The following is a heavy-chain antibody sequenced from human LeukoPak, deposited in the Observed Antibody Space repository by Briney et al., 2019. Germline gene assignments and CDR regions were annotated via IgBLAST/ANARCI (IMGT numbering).Heavy chain of an antibody. J-gene: IGHJ5*02. CDR2: IYYRGST. D-gene: IGHD6-19*01. V-gene: IGHV4-39*01. CDR1: GGSISTSYY. CDR3: ARPSSSGWAGWFDP. Sequence: PSETLSLTSTVSGGSISTSYYWGWIRQPPGKGLEWIGSIYYRGSTYYNPSLKSRVTISVDTSKNQFSLRLTSVTAADTAVYYCARPSSSGWAGWFDPWGQGTLVTVSS.